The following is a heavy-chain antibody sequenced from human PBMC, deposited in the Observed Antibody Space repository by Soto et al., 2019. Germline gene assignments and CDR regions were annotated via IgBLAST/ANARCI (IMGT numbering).Heavy chain of an antibody. CDR2: FNHSGDT. Sequence: CLTCAVSGGSLSGYYWSWIRQPPGKALEWIGEFNHSGDTNYNPSLKSRVTISADTSKNQVFLNLSSVTAADTAMYYCARHHVRGRTIAGAAEFWGQGTLVTVSS. D-gene: IGHD1-26*01. CDR3: ARHHVRGRTIAGAAEF. CDR1: GGSLSGYY. J-gene: IGHJ4*02. V-gene: IGHV4-34*01.